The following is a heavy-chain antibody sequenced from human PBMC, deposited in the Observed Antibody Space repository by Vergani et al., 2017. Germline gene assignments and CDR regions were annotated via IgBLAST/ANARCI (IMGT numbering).Heavy chain of an antibody. CDR2: ISSSGSTI. CDR1: GFTFSDYY. J-gene: IGHJ3*02. CDR3: ARDANDSSGYVIWDAFDI. Sequence: QVQLVESGGGLVKPGGSLRLSCAASGFTFSDYYMSWIRQAPGKGLEWVSYISSSGSTIYYADSVKGRFTISRDNAKNSLDLQMNSLRAEDTAVYYCARDANDSSGYVIWDAFDIWGQGTMVTVSS. V-gene: IGHV3-11*01. D-gene: IGHD3-22*01.